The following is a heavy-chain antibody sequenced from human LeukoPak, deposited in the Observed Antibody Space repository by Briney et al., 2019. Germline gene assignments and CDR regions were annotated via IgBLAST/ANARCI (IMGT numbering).Heavy chain of an antibody. CDR1: GYTFTSYD. CDR3: QRVTIFGVVIDFDY. CDR2: MNPNSGNT. V-gene: IGHV1-8*03. D-gene: IGHD3-3*01. J-gene: IGHJ4*02. Sequence: ASVKVSCKASGYTFTSYDINWVRQATGQGLEWMGWMNPNSGNTGYAQKFQGRVTITRNTSISTAYMELSSLRSEDTAVYYCQRVTIFGVVIDFDYWGQGTLVAVSS.